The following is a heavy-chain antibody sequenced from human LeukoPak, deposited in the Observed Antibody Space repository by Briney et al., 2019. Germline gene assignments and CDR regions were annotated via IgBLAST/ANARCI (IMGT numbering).Heavy chain of an antibody. J-gene: IGHJ4*02. V-gene: IGHV3-23*01. CDR3: ASGSYFDY. CDR2: ITASGDNT. Sequence: GESLRLSCEASGFIFSDYVMIWVRQAPGKGLEWVSGITASGDNTYYADSVKGRFTISRDNSKNTLYLQMNSLRAEDTAVYYCASGSYFDYWGQGTLVTVSS. CDR1: GFIFSDYV.